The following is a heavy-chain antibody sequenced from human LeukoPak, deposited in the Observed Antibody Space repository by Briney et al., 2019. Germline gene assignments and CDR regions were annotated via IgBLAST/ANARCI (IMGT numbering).Heavy chain of an antibody. CDR3: ATGKEWMALDY. CDR2: IYRGTET. CDR1: GFTDSTKY. D-gene: IGHD5-24*01. V-gene: IGHV3-66*01. Sequence: GGSLRLSCAASGFTDSTKYMTWVRQAPGKRLEWVSIIYRGTETNYADSVTDRFIISRDFSRNTFFLDLNRLRIDDTAIYYCATGKEWMALDYWGQGSLVTVSS. J-gene: IGHJ4*02.